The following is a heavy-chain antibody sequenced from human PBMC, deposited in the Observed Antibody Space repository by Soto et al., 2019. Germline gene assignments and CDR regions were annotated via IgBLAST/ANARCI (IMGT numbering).Heavy chain of an antibody. D-gene: IGHD5-12*01. Sequence: QVPLVESGGGVAQPGRSLRLSCAASGFIFSGYAMHWVRQAPGKGLEWGAVISYDGSHQYYAYSVKGRFTISSDNLENTLYLRLNSLRADEMAMYYCTRDLEMATITPRDYWGQGTLVTVS. CDR1: GFIFSGYA. J-gene: IGHJ4*02. V-gene: IGHV3-30-3*01. CDR2: ISYDGSHQ. CDR3: TRDLEMATITPRDY.